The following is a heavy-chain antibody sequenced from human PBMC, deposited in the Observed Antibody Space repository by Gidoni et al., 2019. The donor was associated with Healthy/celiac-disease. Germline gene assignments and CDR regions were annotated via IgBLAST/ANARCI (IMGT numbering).Heavy chain of an antibody. D-gene: IGHD2-2*01. CDR2: ISSSSSTI. J-gene: IGHJ2*01. Sequence: EVQLVESGGGLVQPGGSLIFSCAASGFPFISYSMNWVRQAPGKGLEWVSYISSSSSTIYYADSVKGRFTITRDNAKNSLYLQMNSLRDEDTAVYYCARDNTIVVVPAALPYWYFDLWGRGTLVTVSS. CDR1: GFPFISYS. CDR3: ARDNTIVVVPAALPYWYFDL. V-gene: IGHV3-48*02.